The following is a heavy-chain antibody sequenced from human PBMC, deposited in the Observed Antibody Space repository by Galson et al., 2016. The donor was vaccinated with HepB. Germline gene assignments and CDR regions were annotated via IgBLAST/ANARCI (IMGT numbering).Heavy chain of an antibody. CDR2: IYYSGNN. CDR1: GGSVSSGDYY. J-gene: IGHJ4*02. CDR3: ARLGAALDY. D-gene: IGHD1-26*01. V-gene: IGHV4-61*08. Sequence: ETLSLTCTVSGGSVSSGDYYWNWIRQHPGKGPEWIAYIYYSGNNNYNPSLKDRLSISADTANNQFSLKLNSVTAADTAIYFCARLGAALDYWGQGILVTVSS.